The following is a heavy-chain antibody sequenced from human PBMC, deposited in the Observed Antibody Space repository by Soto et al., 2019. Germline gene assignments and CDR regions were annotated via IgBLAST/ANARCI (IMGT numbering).Heavy chain of an antibody. Sequence: GESLKISCKGSGYIFSNYYIGWVRQMSGKGLEWMGIIYPGDSDTRYSPSFQGHVTISVDKSISTAYPQWSSLKASDTAMYYCARLPTFHHSGSSTFYWYFDLCGRGTLITVSS. CDR1: GYIFSNYY. D-gene: IGHD3-10*01. J-gene: IGHJ2*01. CDR3: ARLPTFHHSGSSTFYWYFDL. V-gene: IGHV5-51*01. CDR2: IYPGDSDT.